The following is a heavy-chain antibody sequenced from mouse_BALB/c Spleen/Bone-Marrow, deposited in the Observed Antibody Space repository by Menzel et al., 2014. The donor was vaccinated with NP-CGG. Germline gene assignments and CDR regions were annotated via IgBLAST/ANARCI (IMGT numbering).Heavy chain of an antibody. CDR2: IHPGSGGT. V-gene: IGHV1-15*01. CDR3: TREKVGDFVY. Sequence: VKLMESGAELVRPGASVKLSCKALGFTFTDYEMHWVKQTPVHGLEWIGTIHPGSGGTAYYQKFKGKATLTADKSSSTAYMELSSLTSEDSAFYYCTREKVGDFVYWGQGTTLTVSS. CDR1: GFTFTDYE. J-gene: IGHJ2*01.